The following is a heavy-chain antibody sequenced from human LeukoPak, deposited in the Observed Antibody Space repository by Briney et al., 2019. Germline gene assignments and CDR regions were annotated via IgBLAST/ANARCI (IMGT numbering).Heavy chain of an antibody. V-gene: IGHV3-48*03. CDR1: GFTFSSYE. CDR3: ARDGYNGDFDY. D-gene: IGHD5-24*01. CDR2: ISSSGSTI. J-gene: IGHJ4*02. Sequence: PGGSLRLSCAASGFTFSSYEMNWVRQAPGKGLEWVSYISSSGSTIYYADSVKGRFTISRDNAKNSLYLQMNSLRAEDTAVYYCARDGYNGDFDYWGQGTLVTVSS.